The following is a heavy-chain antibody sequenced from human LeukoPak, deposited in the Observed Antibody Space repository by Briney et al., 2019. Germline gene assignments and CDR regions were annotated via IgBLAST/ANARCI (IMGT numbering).Heavy chain of an antibody. CDR1: GFTFSSYA. Sequence: GGSLRFSCAATGFTFSSYAMSWVRQAPGKGLEWVSAISGSGGSTYYADSVKGRFTISRDNSKDTLYLQMNSLRAGATAVYYCAKDLCSGGSCYVADYWGQGTLVTVSS. D-gene: IGHD2-15*01. J-gene: IGHJ4*02. CDR2: ISGSGGST. CDR3: AKDLCSGGSCYVADY. V-gene: IGHV3-23*01.